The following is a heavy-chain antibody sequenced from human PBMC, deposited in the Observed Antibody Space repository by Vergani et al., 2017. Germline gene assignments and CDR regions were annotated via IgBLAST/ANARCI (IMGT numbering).Heavy chain of an antibody. CDR2: INPNSGGT. V-gene: IGHV1-2*02. J-gene: IGHJ6*02. Sequence: QVQLVQSGAEVKKPGASVKVSCKASGYTFTGYYMHWVRQAPGQGLEWMGWINPNSGGTNYAQKFQGRVTMIRDTSISTAYMELSGLRSDDTAVFYCAREGERLKRGSYGMDVWGQGTTVTVSS. CDR1: GYTFTGYY. D-gene: IGHD3-16*01. CDR3: AREGERLKRGSYGMDV.